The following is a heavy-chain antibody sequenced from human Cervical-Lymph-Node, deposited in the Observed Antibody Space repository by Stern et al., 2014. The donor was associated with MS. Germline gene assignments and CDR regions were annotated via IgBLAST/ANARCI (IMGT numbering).Heavy chain of an antibody. V-gene: IGHV3-33*01. CDR2: IWYDGSNK. CDR1: GFTFSNYG. J-gene: IGHJ6*02. D-gene: IGHD2-2*01. Sequence: VQLVESGGGVVQPGRSLRLSCAASGFTFSNYGMHWVRQAPGKGLEWVALIWYDGSNKYNADSVKGRFTISRDNSKNTLYLQMNSLRAEDTAVYYCAGGYCRSSSCYYGLDVWGRGTTVTVSS. CDR3: AGGYCRSSSCYYGLDV.